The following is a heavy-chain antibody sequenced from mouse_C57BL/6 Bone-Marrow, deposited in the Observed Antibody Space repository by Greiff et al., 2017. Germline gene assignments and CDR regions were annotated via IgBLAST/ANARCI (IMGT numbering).Heavy chain of an antibody. Sequence: QVQLQQPGAELVRPGSSVKLSCKASGYTFTSYWMHWVKQRPIQGLEWIGNIDPSDSETHYNQKFKDKATLTVDKSSSTAYMQLSSLTSEDSAVYYCASSAYGQGDYWGQGTTLTVSA. CDR2: IDPSDSET. V-gene: IGHV1-52*01. J-gene: IGHJ2*01. D-gene: IGHD1-2*01. CDR3: ASSAYGQGDY. CDR1: GYTFTSYW.